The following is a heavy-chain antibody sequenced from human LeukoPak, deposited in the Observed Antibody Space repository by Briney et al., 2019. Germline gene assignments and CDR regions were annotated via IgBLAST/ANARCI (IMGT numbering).Heavy chain of an antibody. Sequence: SETLSLTCTVSGGSISSGGYYWSWIRQPPGKGLEWIGEINHSGSTNYNPSLKSRVTISVDTSKNQFSLKLSSVTAADTAVYYCARKGYWGQGTLVTVSS. V-gene: IGHV4-61*08. CDR3: ARKGY. CDR1: GGSISSGGYY. J-gene: IGHJ4*02. CDR2: INHSGST.